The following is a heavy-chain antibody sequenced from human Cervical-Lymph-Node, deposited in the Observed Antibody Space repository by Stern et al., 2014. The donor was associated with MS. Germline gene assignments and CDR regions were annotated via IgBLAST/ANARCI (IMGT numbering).Heavy chain of an antibody. J-gene: IGHJ4*02. CDR2: ISAYNANT. D-gene: IGHD2-15*01. CDR1: GYTFTNYG. V-gene: IGHV1-18*01. CDR3: ARAKLGYCSGGSCFSLDF. Sequence: DQLVESGAEVKKPGASVKVSCTASGYTFTNYGVSWVRQAPGQGLEWMGWISAYNANTHSGQKFQGRVTMTTDTSTSTAYMELRSLRSDDTAVYYCARAKLGYCSGGSCFSLDFWGQGTLVTVSS.